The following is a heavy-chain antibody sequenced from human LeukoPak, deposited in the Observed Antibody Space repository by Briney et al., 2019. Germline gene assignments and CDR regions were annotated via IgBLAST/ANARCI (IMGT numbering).Heavy chain of an antibody. Sequence: GGSLRLSCAASGFTFSNFWMHWVRQAPGKGLVWVALVYGDGSFTRYADSVKGRFTNSRDNAKNSLYLQMNSLRAEDTALYYCASFFDRSGTDFWSGYSSLYYYGMDVWGQGTTVTVSS. J-gene: IGHJ6*02. V-gene: IGHV3-74*01. CDR1: GFTFSNFW. CDR3: ASFFDRSGTDFWSGYSSLYYYGMDV. CDR2: VYGDGSFT. D-gene: IGHD3-3*01.